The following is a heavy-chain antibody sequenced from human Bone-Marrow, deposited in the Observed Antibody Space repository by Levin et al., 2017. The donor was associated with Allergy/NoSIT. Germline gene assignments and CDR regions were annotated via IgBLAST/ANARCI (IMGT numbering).Heavy chain of an antibody. D-gene: IGHD2-15*01. CDR1: GFTVSSYY. CDR2: IYSGGST. Sequence: LSLTCAASGFTVSSYYMTWVRQAPGKGLEWVSVIYSGGSTYYADSVKGRFTISRDNSKSTLFLQMNSLRAEDTAVYYCAREEGFCRGGSCYSGAFDIWGQGTMVTVSS. V-gene: IGHV3-66*01. CDR3: AREEGFCRGGSCYSGAFDI. J-gene: IGHJ3*02.